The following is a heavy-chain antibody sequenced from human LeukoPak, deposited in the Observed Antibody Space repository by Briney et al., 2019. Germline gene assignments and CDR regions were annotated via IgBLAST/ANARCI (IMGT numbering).Heavy chain of an antibody. Sequence: SETLSLTCTVSGGSISSYYWSWIRQPPGKGLEWIGYIYYSGSTNYNPSLKSRVTISVDTSKNQLSLKLSSVTAADTAMYYCARAPDYSNYDDAFDIWGQGTMVTVSS. D-gene: IGHD4-11*01. CDR2: IYYSGST. V-gene: IGHV4-59*01. CDR3: ARAPDYSNYDDAFDI. CDR1: GGSISSYY. J-gene: IGHJ3*02.